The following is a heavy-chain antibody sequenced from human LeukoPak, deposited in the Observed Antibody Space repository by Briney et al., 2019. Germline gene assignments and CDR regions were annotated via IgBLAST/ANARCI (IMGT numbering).Heavy chain of an antibody. CDR1: GYTFTSYY. V-gene: IGHV1-46*01. CDR3: ARDQLPVVMVSYYYYGMDV. CDR2: INPSGGST. D-gene: IGHD2-15*01. Sequence: ASVKVSCKASGYTFTSYYMHWVRQAPGQGLKWMGIINPSGGSTSYAQKFQGRVTVTTDTSTSTADMELRSLRSDDTAVYFCARDQLPVVMVSYYYYGMDVWGQGTTVTVSS. J-gene: IGHJ6*02.